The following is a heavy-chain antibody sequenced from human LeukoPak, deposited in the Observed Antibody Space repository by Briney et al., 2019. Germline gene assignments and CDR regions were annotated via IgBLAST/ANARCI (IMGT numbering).Heavy chain of an antibody. CDR2: INPNSGST. Sequence: ASVKVSCKASGYTFTGYYMHWVRQAPGQGLEWMGWINPNSGSTNYAQKFQGRVTMTRDTSISTAYMELSRLRSDDTAVYYCARSSIGDDFWSGYNWFDPWGQGTLVTVSS. CDR1: GYTFTGYY. CDR3: ARSSIGDDFWSGYNWFDP. J-gene: IGHJ5*02. D-gene: IGHD3-3*01. V-gene: IGHV1-2*02.